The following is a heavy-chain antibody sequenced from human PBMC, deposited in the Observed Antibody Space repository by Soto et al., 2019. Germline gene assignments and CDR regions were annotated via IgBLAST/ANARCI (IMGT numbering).Heavy chain of an antibody. CDR2: IRSKANSYAT. D-gene: IGHD3-22*01. CDR1: GFTFSGSA. J-gene: IGHJ4*02. Sequence: EVQLVESGGGLVQPGGSLKLSCAASGFTFSGSAMHWVRQASGKGLEWVGRIRSKANSYATAYAASVKGRFTISSDDSKNTAYLQMNSLKTEDTAVYYCTIYDSSGYNDYWGQGTLVTVSS. V-gene: IGHV3-73*01. CDR3: TIYDSSGYNDY.